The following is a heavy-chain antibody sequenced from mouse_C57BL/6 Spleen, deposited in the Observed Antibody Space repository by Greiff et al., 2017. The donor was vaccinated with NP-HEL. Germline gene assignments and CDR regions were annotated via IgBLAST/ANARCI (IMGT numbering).Heavy chain of an antibody. CDR3: ARNAYYSRAFDD. V-gene: IGHV1-55*01. D-gene: IGHD2-5*01. CDR1: GYTFTSYW. J-gene: IGHJ2*01. CDR2: IYPGSGST. Sequence: VQLQQPGAELVKPGASVKMSCKASGYTFTSYWITWVKQRPGQGLEWIGDIYPGSGSTNYNEKFKSKATLTVDTSSSTAYMQLSSLTSEDSAVYYCARNAYYSRAFDDWGQGTTLTVAS.